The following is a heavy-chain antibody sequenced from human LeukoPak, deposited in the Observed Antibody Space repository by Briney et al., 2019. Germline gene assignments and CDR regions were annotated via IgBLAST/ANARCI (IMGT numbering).Heavy chain of an antibody. J-gene: IGHJ6*02. CDR3: AGCSGGSCYSRGKYGVDV. CDR1: GFTFSSHA. D-gene: IGHD2-15*01. Sequence: PGGSLRLSCATSGFTFSSHAMNWVRQAPGEGLECVSFISTSGDFTYYAASVKGRFTVSRDNSKNTLYLQMNSLRADDTAVYYCAGCSGGSCYSRGKYGVDVWGQGTTVIVSS. V-gene: IGHV3-23*01. CDR2: ISTSGDFT.